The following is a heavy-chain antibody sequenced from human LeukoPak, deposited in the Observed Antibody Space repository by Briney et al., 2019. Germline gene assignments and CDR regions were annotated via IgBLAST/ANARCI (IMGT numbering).Heavy chain of an antibody. CDR3: ARDRYYDSSGYYYVDYFDY. Sequence: GGSLRLSCAASGFTFSSYWMSWVRQAPGKGLEGVANIKQDGSEKYYVDSVKGRFTISRDNAKTSLYLQMNSLRAEDTAVYYCARDRYYDSSGYYYVDYFDYWGQGTLVTVSS. D-gene: IGHD3-22*01. CDR2: IKQDGSEK. CDR1: GFTFSSYW. V-gene: IGHV3-7*03. J-gene: IGHJ4*02.